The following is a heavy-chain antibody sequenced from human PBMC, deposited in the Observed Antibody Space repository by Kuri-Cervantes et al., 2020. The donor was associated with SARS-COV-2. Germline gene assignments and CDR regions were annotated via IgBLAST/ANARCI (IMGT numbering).Heavy chain of an antibody. V-gene: IGHV3-48*01. CDR1: GFSFSTYS. J-gene: IGHJ4*02. Sequence: GESLKISCAGSGFSFSTYSMNWVRQAPGKGLEWTSYIGVGGTPIYYADSVRGRFTISRDNSQNTLYLHMKSLRSEDTAMYYCAKDRVGVQDFWGQGTLVTVSS. D-gene: IGHD2-21*01. CDR3: AKDRVGVQDF. CDR2: IGVGGTPI.